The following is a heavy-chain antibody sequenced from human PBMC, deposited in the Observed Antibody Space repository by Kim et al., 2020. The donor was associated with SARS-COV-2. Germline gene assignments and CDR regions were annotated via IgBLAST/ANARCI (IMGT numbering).Heavy chain of an antibody. V-gene: IGHV3-23*01. CDR3: AKCVLRYFGPLGAFDI. D-gene: IGHD3-9*01. J-gene: IGHJ3*02. CDR2: ISGSGGST. Sequence: GGSLRLSCAASGFTFSSYAMSWVRQAPGKGLEWVSAISGSGGSTYYADSVKGRFTISRDNSKNTLYLQMNSLRAEDTAVYYCAKCVLRYFGPLGAFDIWGQGTMVTVSS. CDR1: GFTFSSYA.